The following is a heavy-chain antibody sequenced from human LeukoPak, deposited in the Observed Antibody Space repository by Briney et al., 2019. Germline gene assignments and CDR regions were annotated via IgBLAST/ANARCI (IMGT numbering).Heavy chain of an antibody. J-gene: IGHJ4*02. V-gene: IGHV3-11*06. CDR1: GFTFSSYA. CDR3: ATWGRNGGFGELFRSPNFDY. D-gene: IGHD3-10*01. Sequence: KAGGSLRLSCAASGFTFSSYAMSWIRQAPGKGLEWVSYISSSSSYTNYADSVKGRFTISRDNAKNSLYLQMNSLRAEDTAVYYCATWGRNGGFGELFRSPNFDYWGQGTLVTVSS. CDR2: ISSSSSYT.